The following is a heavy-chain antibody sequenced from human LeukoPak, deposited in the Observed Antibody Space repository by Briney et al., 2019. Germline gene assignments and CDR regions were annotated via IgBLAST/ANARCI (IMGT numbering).Heavy chain of an antibody. V-gene: IGHV3-7*01. D-gene: IGHD1-1*01. CDR3: AREGVWNDGSFRFGRHWFDP. Sequence: GGSLRLSCAASGFTFSSYWMSWVRQAPGKGLEWVANIKQDGSEKYYVDSVKGRFTISRDNAKNSLYLQMNSLRAEDTAVYYCAREGVWNDGSFRFGRHWFDPWGQGTLVTVSS. CDR1: GFTFSSYW. J-gene: IGHJ5*02. CDR2: IKQDGSEK.